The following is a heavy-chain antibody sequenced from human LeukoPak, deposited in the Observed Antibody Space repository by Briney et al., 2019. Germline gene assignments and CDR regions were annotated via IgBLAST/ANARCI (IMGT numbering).Heavy chain of an antibody. Sequence: SETLSLTCTVSGGSISSRSYYWGWIRQPPGKGLEWIGSIYYSGSTYYNPSLKSRVTTSVDTSKNQFSLKLSSVTAADTAVYYCARGSWGSYWYFDLWGRGTLVTVSS. CDR2: IYYSGST. J-gene: IGHJ2*01. CDR1: GGSISSRSYY. D-gene: IGHD6-13*01. CDR3: ARGSWGSYWYFDL. V-gene: IGHV4-39*07.